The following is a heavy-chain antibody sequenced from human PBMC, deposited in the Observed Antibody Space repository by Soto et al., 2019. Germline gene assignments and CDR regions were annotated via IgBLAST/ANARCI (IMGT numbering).Heavy chain of an antibody. CDR1: GGTFSSYA. CDR2: IIPIFGTA. CDR3: ARSPHQLLYSPFDY. V-gene: IGHV1-69*13. D-gene: IGHD2-2*02. J-gene: IGHJ4*02. Sequence: ASVKVSCKASGGTFSSYAISWVRQAPGQGLEWMGGIIPIFGTANYAQKFQGRVTITADESTSTAYMELSSLRSEDTAVYYCARSPHQLLYSPFDYWGQGTLVTV.